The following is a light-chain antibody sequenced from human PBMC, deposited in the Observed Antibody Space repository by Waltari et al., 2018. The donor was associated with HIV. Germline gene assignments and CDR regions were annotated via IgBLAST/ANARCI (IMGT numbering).Light chain of an antibody. CDR3: QKYNSAPLT. J-gene: IGKJ4*01. V-gene: IGKV1-27*01. Sequence: DIQMTPSPSSLSASVGDRVTITCRASQGISNYLAWYQQKPGKVPKLLIYAASTLQSGVPPRFSGSGSGTDFTLTISSLQPEDVATYYCQKYNSAPLTFGGGTKVEIK. CDR2: AAS. CDR1: QGISNY.